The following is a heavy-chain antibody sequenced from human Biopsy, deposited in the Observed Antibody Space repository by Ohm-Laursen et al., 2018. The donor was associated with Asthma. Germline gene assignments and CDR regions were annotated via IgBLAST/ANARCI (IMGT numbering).Heavy chain of an antibody. D-gene: IGHD3-22*01. CDR2: IYYSGST. Sequence: SQTLSLTCTVSYGSITSGGYYWTWIRQHPGKGLEWIGFIYYSGSTYYNPSLKSRVSISIDTSKNQFSLKLSSETTADTAVYYCARAQDYYDSRGYYRSFDYWGQGTLVTVSS. V-gene: IGHV4-31*03. CDR3: ARAQDYYDSRGYYRSFDY. J-gene: IGHJ4*02. CDR1: YGSITSGGYY.